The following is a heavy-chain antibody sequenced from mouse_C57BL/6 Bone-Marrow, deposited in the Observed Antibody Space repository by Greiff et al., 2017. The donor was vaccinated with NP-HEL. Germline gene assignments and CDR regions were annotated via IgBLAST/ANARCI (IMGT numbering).Heavy chain of an antibody. CDR1: GFTFTDYY. CDR3: ARDSSGYFDY. J-gene: IGHJ2*01. V-gene: IGHV7-3*02. D-gene: IGHD3-1*01. CDR2: IRNKANGYTT. Sequence: EVQVVESGGGLVQPGGSLRLSCATSGFTFTDYYMSWVRQPPGKALEWLGFIRNKANGYTTEYSASVKGRFTISRDNSQSILYLQMNTLRAEDSATYYCARDSSGYFDYWGQGTTLTVSS.